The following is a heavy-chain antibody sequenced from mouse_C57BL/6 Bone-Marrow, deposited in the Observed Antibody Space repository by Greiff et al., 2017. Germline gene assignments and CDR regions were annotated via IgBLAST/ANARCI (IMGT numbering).Heavy chain of an antibody. V-gene: IGHV1-69*01. Sequence: QVQLQQPGAELVMPGASVKLSCKASGYTFTSYWMHWVKQRPGQGLEWIGEIDPSDSYTNYNQKFKGKSTLTVDKSSSTAYMQLSSLTSEDSAVYYCAREPYYYGSSYDYWGQGTTRTVSS. J-gene: IGHJ2*01. D-gene: IGHD1-1*01. CDR3: AREPYYYGSSYDY. CDR1: GYTFTSYW. CDR2: IDPSDSYT.